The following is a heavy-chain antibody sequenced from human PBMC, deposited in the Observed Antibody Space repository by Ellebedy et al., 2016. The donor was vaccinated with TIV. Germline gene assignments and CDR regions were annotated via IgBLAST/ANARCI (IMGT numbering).Heavy chain of an antibody. D-gene: IGHD1-1*01. Sequence: ESLKISCAASGFTFNSYWMSWIRQPPGKGLEWIGYVYYSGSTKYNASLRSRVTISVNTSKNEFSLNLSSVSAADTAVYYCARLGGQLAFDIWGQGTMVTVSS. J-gene: IGHJ3*02. CDR2: VYYSGST. CDR3: ARLGGQLAFDI. V-gene: IGHV4-59*08. CDR1: GFTFNSYW.